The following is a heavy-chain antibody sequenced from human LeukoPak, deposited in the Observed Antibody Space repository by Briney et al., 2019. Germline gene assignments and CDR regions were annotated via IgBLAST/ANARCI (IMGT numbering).Heavy chain of an antibody. CDR1: GGSISSSSW. CDR3: ARGHIAVAGTFFDY. Sequence: SETLSLTCAVSGGSISSSSWWSWVRQPPGKGLEWIGEIYHSGSTNYNPSLKSRVTISVDKSKNQFSLKLSSVTAADTAVYYCARGHIAVAGTFFDYWGQGTLVTVSS. D-gene: IGHD6-19*01. J-gene: IGHJ4*02. CDR2: IYHSGST. V-gene: IGHV4-4*02.